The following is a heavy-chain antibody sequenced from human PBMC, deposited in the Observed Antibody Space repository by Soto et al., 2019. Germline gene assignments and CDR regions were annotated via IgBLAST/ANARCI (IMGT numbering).Heavy chain of an antibody. CDR1: ADSLSDYY. CDR2: IYYTGST. Sequence: SETLSLTCTVSADSLSDYYWSWIRQPPGKGLEWIGYIYYTGSTNYNPSLESRVTISVATSKTQFSLKLSSVTAADTAVYYCARVRGVIITQFYFDYWGQGTLVTVSS. CDR3: ARVRGVIITQFYFDY. V-gene: IGHV4-59*01. D-gene: IGHD3-10*01. J-gene: IGHJ4*02.